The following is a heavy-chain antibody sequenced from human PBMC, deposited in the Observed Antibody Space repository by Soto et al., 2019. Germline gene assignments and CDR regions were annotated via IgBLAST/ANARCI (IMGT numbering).Heavy chain of an antibody. CDR1: GGSMTSYY. J-gene: IGHJ5*02. CDR3: ARGKRFSAWFDP. D-gene: IGHD3-3*01. CDR2: VYSSGGT. Sequence: PSETLSLTCTVSGGSMTSYYWTWIRQPAGKGLEWIGRVYSSGGTHYNPSLKSRVTISLDTSKNQFSLRLLSVTDADTAVYFCARGKRFSAWFDPWGQGTLVTVSS. V-gene: IGHV4-4*07.